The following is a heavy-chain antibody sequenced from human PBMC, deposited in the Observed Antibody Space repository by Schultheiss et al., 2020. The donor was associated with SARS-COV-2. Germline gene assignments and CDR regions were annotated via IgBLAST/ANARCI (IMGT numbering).Heavy chain of an antibody. V-gene: IGHV4-59*08. CDR3: ARADLQNWFDP. J-gene: IGHJ5*02. Sequence: SETLSLTCTVSGGSISSYYWSWIRQPPGKGLEWIGYIYYSGSTNYNPSLKSRVTISVDTSKNQFSLKLSSVTAADTAVYYCARADLQNWFDPWGQGTLVTVSS. CDR2: IYYSGST. CDR1: GGSISSYY.